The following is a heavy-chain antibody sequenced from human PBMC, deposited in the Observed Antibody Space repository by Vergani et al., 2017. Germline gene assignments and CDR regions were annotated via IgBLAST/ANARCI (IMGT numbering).Heavy chain of an antibody. CDR2: ISAYNGNT. Sequence: QVQLVQSGSEVRKPGASVKVSCQVSGYSLTELTIHWVRQAPGKGLEWMGWISAYNGNTNYAQKLQGRVTMTTDTSTSTAYMELRSLRSDDTAVYYCARSIAVAGTSRYFDLWGRGTLVTVSS. CDR1: GYSLTELT. CDR3: ARSIAVAGTSRYFDL. J-gene: IGHJ2*01. V-gene: IGHV1-18*01. D-gene: IGHD6-19*01.